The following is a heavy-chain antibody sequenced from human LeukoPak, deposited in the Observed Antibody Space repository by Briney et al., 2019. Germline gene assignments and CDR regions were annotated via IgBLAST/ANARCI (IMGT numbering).Heavy chain of an antibody. V-gene: IGHV1-8*01. CDR2: MNPNSGNT. Sequence: ASVKVSCKASGYTFTSYDINWVRQATGQGLEWMGWMNPNSGNTGYAQKFQGRVTMTRNTSISTAYMELSSLRSDDTAVYYCARTGSLSSNFDYWGQGTLVTVSS. CDR1: GYTFTSYD. J-gene: IGHJ4*02. D-gene: IGHD4-11*01. CDR3: ARTGSLSSNFDY.